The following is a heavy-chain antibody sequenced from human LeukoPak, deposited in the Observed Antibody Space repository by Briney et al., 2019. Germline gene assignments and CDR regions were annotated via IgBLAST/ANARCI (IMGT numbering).Heavy chain of an antibody. CDR2: INSDGSWT. CDR1: GNYW. CDR3: VSFYETY. Sequence: GGSLRLSCAASGNYWMHWVRQAPGKGLVWVSHINSDGSWTSYADSVKGRFTISKNNAKNTVYLQMNSLRAEDTAVYYCVSFYETYWGRGTLVTVSS. D-gene: IGHD2/OR15-2a*01. V-gene: IGHV3-74*01. J-gene: IGHJ4*02.